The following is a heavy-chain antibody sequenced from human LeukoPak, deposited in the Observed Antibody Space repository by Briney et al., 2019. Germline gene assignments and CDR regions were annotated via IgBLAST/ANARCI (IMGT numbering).Heavy chain of an antibody. Sequence: PGGSLRLSCAASGFTFSSYAMSWVRQAPGNGLEWVSGISGSGGSTYYADSVKGRFTISRDNSKNTLYLQMNSLRAEDTAVYYCAKAIYSGSTMPGDWGQGTLVTVSS. CDR2: ISGSGGST. D-gene: IGHD1-26*01. CDR1: GFTFSSYA. CDR3: AKAIYSGSTMPGD. V-gene: IGHV3-23*01. J-gene: IGHJ4*02.